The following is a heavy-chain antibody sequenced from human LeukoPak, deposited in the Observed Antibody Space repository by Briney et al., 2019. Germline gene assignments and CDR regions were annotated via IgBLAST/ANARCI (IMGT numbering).Heavy chain of an antibody. J-gene: IGHJ4*02. CDR1: GFTFSSYE. CDR2: ISSSGSTI. V-gene: IGHV3-48*03. D-gene: IGHD6-19*01. CDR3: ARDRLSGWTNRYFDY. Sequence: PGGSLRLSCAASGFTFSSYEMNWDRQAPGKGLEWVSYISSSGSTIYYADSVKGRFTISRDNAKNSLYLQMNSLRAEDTAVYYCARDRLSGWTNRYFDYWGQGTLVTVSS.